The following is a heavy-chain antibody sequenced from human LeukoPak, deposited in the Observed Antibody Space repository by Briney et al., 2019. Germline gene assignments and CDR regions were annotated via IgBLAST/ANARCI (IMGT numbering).Heavy chain of an antibody. Sequence: SETLSLTCAVSGGSISSSNWWSWVRPPPGKGLEWIGEIYHSGSTNYNPSLKSRVTISVDKSKNQFSLKLSSVTAADTAVYYCARDIVVVPADEGPTSWQGWFDPWGQGTLVTVSS. D-gene: IGHD2-2*01. CDR2: IYHSGST. J-gene: IGHJ5*02. CDR1: GGSISSSNW. V-gene: IGHV4-4*02. CDR3: ARDIVVVPADEGPTSWQGWFDP.